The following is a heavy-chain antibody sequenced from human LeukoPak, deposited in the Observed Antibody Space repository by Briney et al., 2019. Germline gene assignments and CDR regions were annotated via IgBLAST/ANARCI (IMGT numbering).Heavy chain of an antibody. CDR3: AKDLRTTSSRGVFDY. V-gene: IGHV3-23*01. Sequence: GSLSLSCAASGFPFSSYAMSWVRQAPGKGLEWVSTISGSGGTTYYADSVKGRFTISRDNSKNTLYLQMNSLRAEDTAVYYCAKDLRTTSSRGVFDYWGQGTLVTVSS. CDR2: ISGSGGTT. D-gene: IGHD1-7*01. J-gene: IGHJ4*02. CDR1: GFPFSSYA.